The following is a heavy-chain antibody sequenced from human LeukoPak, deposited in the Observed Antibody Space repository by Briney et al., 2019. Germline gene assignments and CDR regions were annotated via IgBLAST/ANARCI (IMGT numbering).Heavy chain of an antibody. CDR1: GFIFNNHA. CDR3: AKDLGYRGVGATPDY. Sequence: GGSLRLSCAASGFIFNNHAMTWVRQALGKGLEWVSGISDSGDNTYHAESVKGRFTISRDNSKNMVYLQMNSLRAEDTAVYYCAKDLGYRGVGATPDYWGQGTLVTVSS. CDR2: ISDSGDNT. V-gene: IGHV3-23*01. D-gene: IGHD1-26*01. J-gene: IGHJ4*02.